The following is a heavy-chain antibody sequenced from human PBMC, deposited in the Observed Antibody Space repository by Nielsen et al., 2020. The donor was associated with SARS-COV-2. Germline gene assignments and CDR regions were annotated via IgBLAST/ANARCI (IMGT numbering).Heavy chain of an antibody. V-gene: IGHV1-69*06. D-gene: IGHD3-3*01. CDR2: IIPIFGTA. Sequence: SVKVSCKASGGTFSRYGISWVRQAPGQGLEWMGGIIPIFGTANYAQKFQGRVTITADKSTSTAYMELSSLRPEDTAVYYCARSNRRSGSDAFDIWGQGTMVTVSS. J-gene: IGHJ3*02. CDR3: ARSNRRSGSDAFDI. CDR1: GGTFSRYG.